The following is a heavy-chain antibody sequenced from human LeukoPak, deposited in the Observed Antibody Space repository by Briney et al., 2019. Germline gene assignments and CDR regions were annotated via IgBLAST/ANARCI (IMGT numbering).Heavy chain of an antibody. CDR3: AADSSLAAAGTDY. CDR2: IVVGSGNT. J-gene: IGHJ4*02. CDR1: EFTFTSSA. D-gene: IGHD6-13*01. V-gene: IGHV1-58*01. Sequence: SVKASCKASEFTFTSSAVQWVRQARGQRLEWIGWIVVGSGNTNYAQKFQERVTITRDMSTSTAYMELSSLRSEDTAVYYCAADSSLAAAGTDYWGQGTLVTVSS.